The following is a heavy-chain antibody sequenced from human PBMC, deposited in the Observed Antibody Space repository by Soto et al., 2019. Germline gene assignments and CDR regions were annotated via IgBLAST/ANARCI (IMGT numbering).Heavy chain of an antibody. CDR3: ARGRAWIQLPGIRYYYYGMDV. V-gene: IGHV4-34*01. Sequence: SETLSLTCAVYGGSFSGYYWSWIRQPPGKGLEWIGEINHSGSTNYNPSLKSRVTISVDTSKNQFPLKLSSVTAADTAVYYCARGRAWIQLPGIRYYYYGMDVWGQGTTVTVSS. J-gene: IGHJ6*02. CDR1: GGSFSGYY. D-gene: IGHD5-18*01. CDR2: INHSGST.